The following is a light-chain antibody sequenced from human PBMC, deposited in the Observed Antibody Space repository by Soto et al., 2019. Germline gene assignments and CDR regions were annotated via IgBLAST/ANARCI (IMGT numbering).Light chain of an antibody. J-gene: IGKJ1*01. V-gene: IGKV1-5*03. Sequence: DIQMTQSPSTLSASVGDRVTITCRASQSISSWLAWYQQKPGKAPKLLIYKASSLESGVPSRFSGSGSGTEFTLTISSLQPDESATYYCQRYNTYPWTFGQGTKVEIK. CDR3: QRYNTYPWT. CDR2: KAS. CDR1: QSISSW.